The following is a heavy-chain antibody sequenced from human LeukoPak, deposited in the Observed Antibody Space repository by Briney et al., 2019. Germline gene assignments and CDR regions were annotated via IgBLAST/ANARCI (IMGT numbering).Heavy chain of an antibody. Sequence: GASVKVSCKASGYAFISYDINWVRQATGQGREWMGWMNPNSGNTGYAQKFQGRVTMTRNTSISTAYMELSSLRSEDTAVYYCARGYGSRASRGAFDIWGQGTMVTVSS. J-gene: IGHJ3*02. CDR3: ARGYGSRASRGAFDI. CDR1: GYAFISYD. D-gene: IGHD4-17*01. CDR2: MNPNSGNT. V-gene: IGHV1-8*01.